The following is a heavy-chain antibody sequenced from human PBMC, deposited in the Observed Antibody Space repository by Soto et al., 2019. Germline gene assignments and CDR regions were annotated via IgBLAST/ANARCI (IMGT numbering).Heavy chain of an antibody. D-gene: IGHD2-21*02. CDR2: IYYSGST. CDR3: ARRGLEQESCGGDCSGFDY. CDR1: GGSISSYY. V-gene: IGHV4-59*01. Sequence: SETLSLTCTVSGGSISSYYWSWIRQPPGKGLEWIGYIYYSGSTNYNPSLKSRVTISVDTSKNQFSLKLSSVTAADTAVYYCARRGLEQESCGGDCSGFDYWGQGTLVTVSS. J-gene: IGHJ4*02.